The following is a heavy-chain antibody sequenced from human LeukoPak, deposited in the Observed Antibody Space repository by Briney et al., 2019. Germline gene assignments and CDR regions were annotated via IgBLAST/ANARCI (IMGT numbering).Heavy chain of an antibody. D-gene: IGHD6-19*01. V-gene: IGHV1-8*01. CDR2: MNPNSGNT. Sequence: ASVKVSCTASGYTFTSYDINWVRQATGQGLEWMGWMNPNSGNTGYAQKFQGRVTMTRNTSISTAYMELSSLRSEDTAVYYCARGGIAVAGTSYGMDVWGQGTTVTVSS. CDR1: GYTFTSYD. CDR3: ARGGIAVAGTSYGMDV. J-gene: IGHJ6*02.